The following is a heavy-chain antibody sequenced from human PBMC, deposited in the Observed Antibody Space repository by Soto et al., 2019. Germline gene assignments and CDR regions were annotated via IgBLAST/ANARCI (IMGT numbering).Heavy chain of an antibody. Sequence: SVKVSCKASGGTFTNYAVSWVRQAPGQGLEWMGDIIPIFGTTNYAQKFQGRVTIAADESTSTGYMELTNLRSEDTALCYCARVAYTSRANHWLECWGQGTLVTVSS. CDR1: GGTFTNYA. V-gene: IGHV1-69*13. CDR3: ARVAYTSRANHWLEC. CDR2: IIPIFGTT. D-gene: IGHD3-16*01. J-gene: IGHJ5*01.